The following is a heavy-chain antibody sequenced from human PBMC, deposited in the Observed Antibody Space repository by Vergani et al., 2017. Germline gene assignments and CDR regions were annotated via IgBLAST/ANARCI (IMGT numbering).Heavy chain of an antibody. CDR1: GFTFSSYG. CDR2: IWYDGSNK. D-gene: IGHD2/OR15-2a*01. CDR3: ARGGDSTNAFDI. Sequence: QVQLVESGGGVVQPGRSLRLSCAASGFTFSSYGMHWVRQAPGKGLEWVAVIWYDGSNKYYADSVKGRFIISRDNSKNTLYLQMNSLRAEDTAVYYCARGGDSTNAFDIWGQGTMVTVSS. V-gene: IGHV3-33*01. J-gene: IGHJ3*02.